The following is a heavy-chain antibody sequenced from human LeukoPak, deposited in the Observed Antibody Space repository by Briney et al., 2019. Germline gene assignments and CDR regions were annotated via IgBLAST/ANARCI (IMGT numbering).Heavy chain of an antibody. D-gene: IGHD5-12*01. CDR2: IRSKANSYAT. CDR3: TYIVATTNYGMDV. Sequence: PGGSLRLSCAASGFTFSGSAMHWVRQASGKGLEWVGRIRSKANSYATAYAASVKGRFTISRDDSKNTVYLQMNSLKTEDTAVYYCTYIVATTNYGMDVWGQGTTVTVSS. V-gene: IGHV3-73*01. J-gene: IGHJ6*02. CDR1: GFTFSGSA.